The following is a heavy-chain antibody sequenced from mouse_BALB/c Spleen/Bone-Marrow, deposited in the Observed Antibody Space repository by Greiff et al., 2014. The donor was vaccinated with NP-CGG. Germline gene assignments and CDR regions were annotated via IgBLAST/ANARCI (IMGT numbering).Heavy chain of an antibody. CDR3: ARQRGGGYYGFFAY. Sequence: EVQRVESGGALVKPGGSLKLSCAASGFTFSSYGMSWVRQTPDKRLEWVATISSGDGYTYYPDSVKGRFTISRDNAKSTLYLQMSSLTSEDSAMYYCARQRGGGYYGFFAYWGQGTLVTVSA. CDR1: GFTFSSYG. D-gene: IGHD1-1*01. V-gene: IGHV5-6*01. J-gene: IGHJ3*01. CDR2: ISSGDGYT.